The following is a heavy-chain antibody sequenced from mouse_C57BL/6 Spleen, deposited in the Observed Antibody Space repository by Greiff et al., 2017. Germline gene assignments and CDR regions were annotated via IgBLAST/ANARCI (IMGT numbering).Heavy chain of an antibody. CDR2: ISYDGSN. D-gene: IGHD2-1*01. V-gene: IGHV3-6*01. J-gene: IGHJ3*01. CDR3: AREGDGTFAY. CDR1: GYSITSGYY. Sequence: EVKLQESGPGLVKPSQSLSLTCSVTGYSITSGYYWNWIRQFPGNKLEWMGYISYDGSNNYNPSLKNRISITRDTSKNQFFLKLNSVTTEDTATYYCAREGDGTFAYWGQGTLVTVSA.